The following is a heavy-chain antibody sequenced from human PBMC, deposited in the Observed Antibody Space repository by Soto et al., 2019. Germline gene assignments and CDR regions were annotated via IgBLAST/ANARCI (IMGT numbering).Heavy chain of an antibody. Sequence: XETLSLSFAVYGGSFSGYYWSWIRQPPGKGLEWIGEINHSGSTNYNPSLKSRVTISVDTSKNQFSLKLSSVTAADTAVYYCESTTRYGKLDDWGQGTLVTVSS. CDR1: GGSFSGYY. D-gene: IGHD1-1*01. J-gene: IGHJ4*02. CDR3: ESTTRYGKLDD. CDR2: INHSGST. V-gene: IGHV4-34*01.